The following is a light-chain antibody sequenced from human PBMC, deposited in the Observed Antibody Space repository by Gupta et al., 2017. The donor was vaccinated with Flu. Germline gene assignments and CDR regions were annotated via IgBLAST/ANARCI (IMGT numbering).Light chain of an antibody. CDR2: TAS. J-gene: IGKJ3*01. CDR1: QAISSL. V-gene: IGKV1-8*01. CDR3: QQYDTYPIT. Sequence: ASRTTQSPSSFSASAGDTVTITCRASQAISSLLAWYQQKPGKAPKLLIHTASTLQGGVPSRFSGSGSGAAFTLTISYLQSDDFATYFCQQYDTYPITFGHGTKVDIK.